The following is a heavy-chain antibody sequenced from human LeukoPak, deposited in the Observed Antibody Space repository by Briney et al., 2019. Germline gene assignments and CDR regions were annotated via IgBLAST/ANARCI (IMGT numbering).Heavy chain of an antibody. CDR2: ISGSGGST. V-gene: IGHV3-23*01. Sequence: PGGSLRLSCAASGFTFSSYGMSWVRQAPGKGLEWVSAISGSGGSTYYADSVKGRFTISRDNSKSTLYLQMNSLRAEDTAVYYCAKIPWGCSSTSCSETYFQHWGQGTLVTVSS. CDR1: GFTFSSYG. D-gene: IGHD2-2*01. CDR3: AKIPWGCSSTSCSETYFQH. J-gene: IGHJ1*01.